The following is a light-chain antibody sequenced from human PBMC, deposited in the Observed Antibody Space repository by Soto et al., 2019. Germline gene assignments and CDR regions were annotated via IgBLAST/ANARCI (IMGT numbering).Light chain of an antibody. Sequence: EIVMTQSPVTLSVSPGERATLSCRASQSVSSNLAWYQQKPGHAPRLLIYDASIRATGIPVRFSGSGSGTEFTLSISSLQSEDFAIYYCQHYNHWPPFTFGQGTKLEIK. CDR3: QHYNHWPPFT. J-gene: IGKJ2*01. CDR1: QSVSSN. V-gene: IGKV3-15*01. CDR2: DAS.